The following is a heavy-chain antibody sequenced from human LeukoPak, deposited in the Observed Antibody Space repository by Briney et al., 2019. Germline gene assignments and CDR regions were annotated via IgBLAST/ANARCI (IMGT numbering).Heavy chain of an antibody. CDR2: ISWNSGSI. V-gene: IGHV3-9*03. Sequence: GGSLRLSCAASGFTFNDYAMYWVRQAPGKGLEWVSGISWNSGSIGYADSVKGRFTISRHNAKYSLYLQMNSLGTEDMAVYYCARSLTPGQRNAFNIWGQGTMVTVSS. CDR1: GFTFNDYA. CDR3: ARSLTPGQRNAFNI. D-gene: IGHD6-25*01. J-gene: IGHJ3*02.